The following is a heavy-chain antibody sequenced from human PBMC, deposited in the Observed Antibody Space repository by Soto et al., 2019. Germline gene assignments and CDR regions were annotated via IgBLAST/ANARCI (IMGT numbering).Heavy chain of an antibody. CDR1: GYTFSDYD. Sequence: ASVKVSCKASGYTFSDYDINWVRQATGQGLEWMGWMNPNNGNTGYAQKFQGRVTMTRATSITTAYMEMNSLSSEDTAVYYCARGGSVVVVAATLGDAFDIWGQGTMVTVSS. CDR3: ARGGSVVVVAATLGDAFDI. CDR2: MNPNNGNT. J-gene: IGHJ3*02. V-gene: IGHV1-8*02. D-gene: IGHD2-15*01.